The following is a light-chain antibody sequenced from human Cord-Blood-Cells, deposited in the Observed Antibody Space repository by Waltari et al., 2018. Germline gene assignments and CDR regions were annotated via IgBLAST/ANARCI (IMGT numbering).Light chain of an antibody. CDR3: QQSYSTPPT. Sequence: IQMTQSPSSLSASVGDRVTINCRASQSISSYLNWYQQKPGKAPKLLIYAASSLQSGVPSRFSGSGSGTDFTLTISSLQPEDFATYYCQQSYSTPPTFGQGTKVEIK. CDR2: AAS. CDR1: QSISSY. V-gene: IGKV1-39*01. J-gene: IGKJ1*01.